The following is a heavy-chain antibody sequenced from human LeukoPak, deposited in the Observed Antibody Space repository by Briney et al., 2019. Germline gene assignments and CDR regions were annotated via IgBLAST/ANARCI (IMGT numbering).Heavy chain of an antibody. CDR3: AGSGGLSNQGAVFDY. Sequence: PSETLSLSCTVSGGSISSSSYYWGWIRQPPGKGLEWIGSIYYSGRTYYNPSLKSRVTISVDTSRNQFSMKLNSVTAADTAVYYCAGSGGLSNQGAVFDYWGQGTLVTVSS. CDR1: GGSISSSSYY. D-gene: IGHD3-10*01. J-gene: IGHJ4*02. V-gene: IGHV4-39*07. CDR2: IYYSGRT.